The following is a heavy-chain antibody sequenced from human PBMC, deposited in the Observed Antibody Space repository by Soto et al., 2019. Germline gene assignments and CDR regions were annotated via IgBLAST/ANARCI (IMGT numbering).Heavy chain of an antibody. Sequence: SETLSLTCTVSGGSISSYYWSWIRQPPGKGLEWIGYIYYSGSTNYNPSLKSRVTISVDTSKNQFSLKLSSVTAADTAVYYCARDPRRAFDPWGQGTLVTVSS. CDR1: GGSISSYY. CDR2: IYYSGST. V-gene: IGHV4-59*01. J-gene: IGHJ5*02. CDR3: ARDPRRAFDP.